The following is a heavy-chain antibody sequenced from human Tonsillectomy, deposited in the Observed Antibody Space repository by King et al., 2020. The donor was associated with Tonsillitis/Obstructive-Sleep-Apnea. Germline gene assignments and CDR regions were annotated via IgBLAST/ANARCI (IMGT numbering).Heavy chain of an antibody. Sequence: VQLVESGGGLVKPGGSLRLSCAASGFTFSTYSMNWVRQAPGKGLEWVSSISSNSNYIYYADSVKGRFTISRDNAKNSLYLQMNSLRAEDTAVYYCARTPQGGSSSLDYWGQRTLVTVSS. V-gene: IGHV3-21*01. CDR2: ISSNSNYI. CDR1: GFTFSTYS. D-gene: IGHD6-6*01. J-gene: IGHJ4*02. CDR3: ARTPQGGSSSLDY.